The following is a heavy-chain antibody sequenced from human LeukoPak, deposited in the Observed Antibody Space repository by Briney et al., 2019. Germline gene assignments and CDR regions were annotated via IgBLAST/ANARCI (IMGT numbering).Heavy chain of an antibody. J-gene: IGHJ4*02. D-gene: IGHD6-19*01. CDR3: TRRGSGWDY. V-gene: IGHV3-73*01. Sequence: GGSLRLSCAASGFTFSTYWMSWVRRAPGKGLEWVGRIRSKANSYATAYAASVKGRFTISRDDSKNTAYLQMNSLKTEDTAVYYCTRRGSGWDYWGQGTLVTVSS. CDR1: GFTFSTYW. CDR2: IRSKANSYAT.